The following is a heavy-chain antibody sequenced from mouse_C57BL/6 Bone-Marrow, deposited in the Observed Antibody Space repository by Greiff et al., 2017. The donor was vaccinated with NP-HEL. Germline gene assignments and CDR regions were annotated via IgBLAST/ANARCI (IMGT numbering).Heavy chain of an antibody. CDR1: GYSFTSYY. J-gene: IGHJ3*01. D-gene: IGHD2-2*01. CDR3: SRWAILWLRGFAY. CDR2: IFPGSGNT. V-gene: IGHV1-66*01. Sequence: QVQLKESGPELVKPGASVKISCKASGYSFTSYYITWVKQRPGQGLEWIGWIFPGSGNTKYNEKFKGKATLTADTSSSTAYIEHSSLRSEDSAVYYISRWAILWLRGFAYWGQGTLVTVSA.